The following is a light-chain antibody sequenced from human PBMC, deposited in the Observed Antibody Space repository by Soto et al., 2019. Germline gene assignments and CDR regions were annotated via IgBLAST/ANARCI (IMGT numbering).Light chain of an antibody. J-gene: IGLJ2*01. CDR1: SSDIGRYNY. Sequence: QSALTQPASVSGSPGQSITISCTGTSSDIGRYNYVSWYQQHPGRAPRLIIYEVINRPAGVSDRFSGSKSGNTASLTSSGPQAADEADYYCCSFTRSSTLLFGGGTKVTVL. CDR3: CSFTRSSTLL. CDR2: EVI. V-gene: IGLV2-14*01.